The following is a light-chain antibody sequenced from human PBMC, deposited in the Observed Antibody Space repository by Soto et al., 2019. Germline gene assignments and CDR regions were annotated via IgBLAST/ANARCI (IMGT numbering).Light chain of an antibody. CDR2: AAS. CDR3: QQYYSYPWT. J-gene: IGKJ1*01. CDR1: QGISSY. Sequence: AIPMTQSPSSFSASPGDRVTITFRASQGISSYLAWYQQKPGKAPKLLIYAASTLQSGVPSRFSGSGSGTDFTLTISCLQSEDFATYYCQQYYSYPWTFGQGTKVDIK. V-gene: IGKV1-8*01.